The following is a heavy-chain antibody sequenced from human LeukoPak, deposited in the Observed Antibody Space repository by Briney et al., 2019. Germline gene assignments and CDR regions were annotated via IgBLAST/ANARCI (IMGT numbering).Heavy chain of an antibody. Sequence: SETLSLTCTVSGDSISSSHYYWGWIRQSPGKGLEWIGSIYSGGETHYNPSLNSRVTIFLDTSKNRFSLNLISVTATDTAVYYCVRDYSNFVQGDWGQGTLVTVSS. CDR2: IYSGGET. CDR3: VRDYSNFVQGD. CDR1: GDSISSSHYY. J-gene: IGHJ4*02. D-gene: IGHD4-11*01. V-gene: IGHV4-39*02.